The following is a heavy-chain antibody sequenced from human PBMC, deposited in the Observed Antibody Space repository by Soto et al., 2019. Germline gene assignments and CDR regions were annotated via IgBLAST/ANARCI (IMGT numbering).Heavy chain of an antibody. CDR1: GLTFSSYA. V-gene: IGHV3-23*01. CDR3: AKDKRCGGTSCYEVYYYMDV. CDR2: LSGSGRRT. D-gene: IGHD2-2*01. Sequence: GGSLRLSCAASGLTFSSYAMGWFRQAPGKGLEWVSSLSGSGRRTYYADSVKGRFTISRDNSNNTVFLQMNSLRAEDTAVYYCAKDKRCGGTSCYEVYYYMDVGGKGTTVTVSS. J-gene: IGHJ6*03.